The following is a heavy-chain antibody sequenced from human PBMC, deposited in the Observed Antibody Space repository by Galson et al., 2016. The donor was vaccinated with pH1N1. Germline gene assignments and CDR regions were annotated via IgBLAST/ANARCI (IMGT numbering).Heavy chain of an antibody. CDR1: EYTFTDYY. Sequence: SVKVSCKASEYTFTDYYMHWVRQAPGQGLEWMGWINPKSADTSYAQKFQGRVTLTSDTSISTSYMELTRLTSDDTAVYYCAHGSERGGWGQGTTVTVSS. J-gene: IGHJ6*02. V-gene: IGHV1-2*02. D-gene: IGHD1-26*01. CDR3: AHGSERGG. CDR2: INPKSADT.